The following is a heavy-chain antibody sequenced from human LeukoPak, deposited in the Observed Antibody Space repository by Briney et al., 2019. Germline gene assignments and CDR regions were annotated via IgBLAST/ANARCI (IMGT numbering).Heavy chain of an antibody. CDR2: INHSGST. J-gene: IGHJ4*02. Sequence: SEILSLTCAVYGGSFSGYYWSWIRQPPGKGLEWIGEINHSGSTNYNPSLKSRVTISVDTSKNQFSLKLSSVTAADTAVYYCAREGKRGASDYWGQGTLVTVSS. CDR3: AREGKRGASDY. V-gene: IGHV4-34*01. D-gene: IGHD1-26*01. CDR1: GGSFSGYY.